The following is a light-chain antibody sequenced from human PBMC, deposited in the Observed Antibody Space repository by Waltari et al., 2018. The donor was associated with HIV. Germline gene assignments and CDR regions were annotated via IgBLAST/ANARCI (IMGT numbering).Light chain of an antibody. CDR3: QAWDSSTAGV. J-gene: IGLJ2*01. V-gene: IGLV3-1*01. CDR2: EDS. Sequence: SYELTQPPSVSVSPGQTASNPCSRDKLAVKYARWYQQKPGQSPVLVIYEDSKRPSGIPERFSGSNSWNTATLTISGTQAMDEADYYCQAWDSSTAGVFGGGTKLTVL. CDR1: KLAVKY.